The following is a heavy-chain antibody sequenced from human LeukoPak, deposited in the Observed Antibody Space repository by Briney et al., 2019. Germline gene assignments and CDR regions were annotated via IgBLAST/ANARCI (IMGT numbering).Heavy chain of an antibody. Sequence: SETLSLTCAVYGGSFSGYYWSWIRQPPGKGLEWIGEINHSGSTNYNPSLKSRVTISVDTSKNQFSLKLSSVTAADTAVYYCARRGIVVVPAAISGWFDPWGQGTLVTVSS. V-gene: IGHV4-34*01. D-gene: IGHD2-2*02. J-gene: IGHJ5*02. CDR1: GGSFSGYY. CDR3: ARRGIVVVPAAISGWFDP. CDR2: INHSGST.